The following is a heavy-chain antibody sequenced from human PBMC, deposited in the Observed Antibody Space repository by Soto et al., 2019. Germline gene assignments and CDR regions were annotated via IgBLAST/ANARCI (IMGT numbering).Heavy chain of an antibody. J-gene: IGHJ4*02. D-gene: IGHD5-18*01. V-gene: IGHV3-7*01. CDR3: ARDFYGGYTYGPGDY. Sequence: GGSLRLSCAASGFMFSAYWMSWVRQAPGKGLEWVANIHGDGGKIYYVDSVKGRFTISRDNAKRSLYLQMNSLRAEDTAVYYCARDFYGGYTYGPGDYWGQGALVTSPQ. CDR1: GFMFSAYW. CDR2: IHGDGGKI.